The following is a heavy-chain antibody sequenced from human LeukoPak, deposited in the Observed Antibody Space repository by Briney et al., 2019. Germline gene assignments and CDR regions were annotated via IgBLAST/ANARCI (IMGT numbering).Heavy chain of an antibody. V-gene: IGHV3-7*01. CDR2: IKQDGSEK. J-gene: IGHJ6*03. CDR1: GFTFSSYA. Sequence: GGSLRLSCAASGFTFSSYAMSWVRQAPGKGLEWVANIKQDGSEKYYVDSVKGRFTISRDNAKNSLYLQMNSLRAEDTAVYYCFAGAYYMDVWGKGTTVTISS. CDR3: FAGAYYMDV. D-gene: IGHD3-10*01.